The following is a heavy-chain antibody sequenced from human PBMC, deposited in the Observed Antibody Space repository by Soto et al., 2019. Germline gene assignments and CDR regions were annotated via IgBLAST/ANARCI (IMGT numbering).Heavy chain of an antibody. J-gene: IGHJ6*02. CDR2: IRSKANSYAT. Sequence: EVQLVESGGGLVQPGGSLKLSCAASGFTFSGSAMHWVRQASGKGLEWVGRIRSKANSYATAYAASVKGRFTISRDDSKNTAYLQMNSLRAEDTAVYYCAKDGLIDYYYYGMDVWGQGTTVTVSS. CDR1: GFTFSGSA. V-gene: IGHV3-73*02. CDR3: AKDGLIDYYYYGMDV.